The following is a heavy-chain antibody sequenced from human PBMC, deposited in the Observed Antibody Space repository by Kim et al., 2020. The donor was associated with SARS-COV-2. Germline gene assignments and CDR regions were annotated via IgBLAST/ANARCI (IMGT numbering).Heavy chain of an antibody. J-gene: IGHJ4*02. CDR3: TTTNYDILTGYYRGVYYFDY. V-gene: IGHV3-15*01. CDR1: GFTFSNAW. CDR2: IKSKTDGGTT. Sequence: GGSLRLSCAASGFTFSNAWMSWVRQAPGKGLEWVGRIKSKTDGGTTDYAAPVKGRFTISRDDSKNTLYLQMNSLKTEDTAVYYCTTTNYDILTGYYRGVYYFDYWGQGTLVTVSS. D-gene: IGHD3-9*01.